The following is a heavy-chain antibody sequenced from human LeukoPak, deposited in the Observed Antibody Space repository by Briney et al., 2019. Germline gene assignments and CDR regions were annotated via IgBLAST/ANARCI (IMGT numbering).Heavy chain of an antibody. CDR3: ASIVVVVAATGNWFDP. CDR2: IIPILGIA. Sequence: SVKVSCKASGGTFSSYAISWVRQAPGQGLEWMGRIIPILGIANYAQKFQGRVTITADKSTSTAYMELSSLRSEDTAVYYCASIVVVVAATGNWFDPWGQGTLVTVSS. J-gene: IGHJ5*02. V-gene: IGHV1-69*04. CDR1: GGTFSSYA. D-gene: IGHD2-15*01.